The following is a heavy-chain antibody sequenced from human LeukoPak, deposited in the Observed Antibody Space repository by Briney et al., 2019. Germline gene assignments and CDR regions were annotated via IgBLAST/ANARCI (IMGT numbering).Heavy chain of an antibody. V-gene: IGHV3-23*01. J-gene: IGHJ1*01. CDR2: ISPSGDIT. Sequence: GGSLRLSCAASGITFSSYAMSWVRQAPGKGLEWVSGISPSGDITYYTDSVRGRFTISRDNFKNTLSLQVNSLRAEDTAMYYCAKDDDWGRYKHWGRGTLVTVSS. CDR3: AKDDDWGRYKH. D-gene: IGHD3-16*01. CDR1: GITFSSYA.